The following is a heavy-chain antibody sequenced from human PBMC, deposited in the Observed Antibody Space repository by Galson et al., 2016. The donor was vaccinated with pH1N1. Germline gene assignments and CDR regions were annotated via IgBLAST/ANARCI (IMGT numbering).Heavy chain of an antibody. D-gene: IGHD3-10*01. J-gene: IGHJ6*02. CDR1: GGIFNSHT. CDR2: ISTLFGTA. CDR3: AREGANYYGSDGMDV. Sequence: CKASGGIFNSHTISWVRQAPGQGLEWMGRISTLFGTANYAQNFMGRVTISADASTGTAYMELTNLTSQDTAVYFCAREGANYYGSDGMDVWGQGTTVTVSS. V-gene: IGHV1-69*15.